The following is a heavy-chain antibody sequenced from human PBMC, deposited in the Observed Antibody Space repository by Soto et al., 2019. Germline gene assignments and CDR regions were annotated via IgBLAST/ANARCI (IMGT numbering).Heavy chain of an antibody. CDR3: AGLRGGYIFDY. CDR1: GFTFSDHY. V-gene: IGHV3-72*01. J-gene: IGHJ4*02. Sequence: VQLVESGGGLVQPGGSLRLSCAVSGFTFSDHYMDWVRQAPGKGLEWVGRSRDKANTYSTEYAASVNCRFTISRDDFKNSVYLQIDSLRIEGTAVYYSAGLRGGYIFDYWGQGALVTGSS. D-gene: IGHD2-2*02. CDR2: SRDKANTYST.